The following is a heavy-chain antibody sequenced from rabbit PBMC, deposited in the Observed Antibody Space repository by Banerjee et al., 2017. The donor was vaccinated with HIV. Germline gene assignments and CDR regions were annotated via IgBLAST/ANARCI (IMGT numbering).Heavy chain of an antibody. J-gene: IGHJ6*01. CDR2: INTATGKA. D-gene: IGHD1-1*01. V-gene: IGHV1S40*01. CDR3: ARDLVGVIGWNFYL. CDR1: GFSFSSGYD. Sequence: QSLEESGGGLVKPGGTLTLTYKASGFSFSSGYDACWVRQAPGKGLEWIACINTATGKAVYASWAKGRFTISKTSSTTVTLQMTSLTAADRAAYFCARDLVGVIGWNFYLWGPGTLVTVS.